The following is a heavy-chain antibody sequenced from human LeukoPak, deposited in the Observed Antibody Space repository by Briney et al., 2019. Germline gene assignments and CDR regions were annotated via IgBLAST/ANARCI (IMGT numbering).Heavy chain of an antibody. CDR2: IYIRGST. V-gene: IGHV4-4*07. J-gene: IGHJ4*02. CDR3: ARTYYYDGSGYFDY. D-gene: IGHD3-22*01. Sequence: SETLSLTCTVSGGSISSYYWSWIRQPAGKGLEWIGRIYIRGSTNYNPSLKSRVTMSVDTSKNHFSLKLSSVTAADTAVYYCARTYYYDGSGYFDYWGQGTLVTVSS. CDR1: GGSISSYY.